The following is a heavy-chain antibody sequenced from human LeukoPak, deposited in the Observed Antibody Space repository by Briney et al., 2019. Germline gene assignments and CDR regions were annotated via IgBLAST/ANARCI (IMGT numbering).Heavy chain of an antibody. CDR1: GFTFSVYA. Sequence: PGGSLRFSCAASGFTFSVYAIHWVRQAPGKGLEWVAVISYDGSNKYYADSVKGRFTISRDNSKNTLYLQMNSLRAEDTAVYYCARDPLSSSWYDYYYGMDVWGQGTTVTVSS. J-gene: IGHJ6*02. CDR3: ARDPLSSSWYDYYYGMDV. V-gene: IGHV3-30-3*01. CDR2: ISYDGSNK. D-gene: IGHD6-13*01.